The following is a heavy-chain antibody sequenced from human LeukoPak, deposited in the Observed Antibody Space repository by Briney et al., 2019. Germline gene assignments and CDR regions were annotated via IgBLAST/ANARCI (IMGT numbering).Heavy chain of an antibody. V-gene: IGHV3-21*01. Sequence: GSLRLSCAASGFTFSSYSMNWVRQAPGKGLEWVSSISSSSSYIYYADSVKGRFTTSRDNAKNSLYLQMNSLRAEDTAVYYCARDGRGIAAAGFYFDYWGQGTLVTVSS. D-gene: IGHD6-13*01. CDR1: GFTFSSYS. CDR3: ARDGRGIAAAGFYFDY. CDR2: ISSSSSYI. J-gene: IGHJ4*02.